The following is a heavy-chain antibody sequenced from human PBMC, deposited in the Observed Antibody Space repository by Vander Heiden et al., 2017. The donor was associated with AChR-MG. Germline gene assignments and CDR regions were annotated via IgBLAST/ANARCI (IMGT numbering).Heavy chain of an antibody. CDR2: IRGSGGST. Sequence: EVQLLESGGGLVQPGGSLRLSCAASGFTFSSHAMSWVRQGPGKGLEWVAAIRGSGGSTYYADSVKGRFTISRDNSKNTLYLQMNSLRAEDTAVYYCARDRHLTATNYYYYMDVWGKGTTVTVSS. CDR1: GFTFSSHA. V-gene: IGHV3-23*01. J-gene: IGHJ6*03. D-gene: IGHD3-9*01. CDR3: ARDRHLTATNYYYYMDV.